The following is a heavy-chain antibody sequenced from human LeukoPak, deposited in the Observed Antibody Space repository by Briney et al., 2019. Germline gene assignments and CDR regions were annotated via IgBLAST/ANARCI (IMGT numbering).Heavy chain of an antibody. J-gene: IGHJ4*02. V-gene: IGHV3-21*01. CDR1: GFIFSHYG. CDR3: ARGRVVSATSNFDN. CDR2: ISSSSDYI. D-gene: IGHD4-23*01. Sequence: GGSLRLSCAASGFIFSHYGMNWVRQAPGKGLEWVSSISSSSDYIYYADSVRGRFTISRDNAKKSLYLQMNSLRVDDTGLYYCARGRVVSATSNFDNWGQGTLVTVSS.